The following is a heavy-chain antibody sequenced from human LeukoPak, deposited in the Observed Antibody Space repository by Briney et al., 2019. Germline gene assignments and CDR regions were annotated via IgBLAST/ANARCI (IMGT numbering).Heavy chain of an antibody. CDR3: ARHGDYYYGMDV. J-gene: IGHJ6*02. Sequence: SETLSLTCTVSGGSISSYYWSWIRQPPGKGLEWIGYIYHSGSTNYNPSLKSRVTISVDTSKNQFSLKLSSVTAADTAVYYCARHGDYYYGMDVWGQGTTVTVSS. CDR1: GGSISSYY. CDR2: IYHSGST. V-gene: IGHV4-59*08.